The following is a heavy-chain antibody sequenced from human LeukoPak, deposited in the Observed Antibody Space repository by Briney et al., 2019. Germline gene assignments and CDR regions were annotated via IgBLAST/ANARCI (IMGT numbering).Heavy chain of an antibody. CDR3: ASLYSSGWTRGDY. Sequence: PGGSLRLSCAASGLTVSSNYMSWVRQAPGKGLEWVSVVYSGGSTYYADSVKGRFTISRDNSKNTLYLQMNSLRAEDTAVYYCASLYSSGWTRGDYWGQGTLVTVSS. J-gene: IGHJ4*02. D-gene: IGHD6-19*01. CDR2: VYSGGST. CDR1: GLTVSSNY. V-gene: IGHV3-53*01.